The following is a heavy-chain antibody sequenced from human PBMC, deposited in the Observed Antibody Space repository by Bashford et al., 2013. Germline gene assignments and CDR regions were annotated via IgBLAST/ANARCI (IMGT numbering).Heavy chain of an antibody. J-gene: IGHJ4*02. CDR2: INPSDRST. CDR3: VRAYGGNSGGGDY. Sequence: WVRQAPGQGLEWMGIINPSDRSTSYLQKFRGRVTVTRDTSTSTVYMELNSLRSEDTAVYYCVRAYGGNSGGGDYWGQGALVTVSS. V-gene: IGHV1-46*03. D-gene: IGHD4-23*01.